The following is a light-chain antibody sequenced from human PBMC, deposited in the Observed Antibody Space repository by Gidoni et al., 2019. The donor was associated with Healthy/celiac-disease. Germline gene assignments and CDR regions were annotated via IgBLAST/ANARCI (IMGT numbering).Light chain of an antibody. CDR3: QQRSNWWT. Sequence: EIVLTQSPATLSLSPGERATLSCRASQSVSSYLAWYQQKPGQAPRLLIYDASNRATGIPARFSGSGSVTDFTLTISSLEPEDFAVYYCQQRSNWWTFXXXTKVEIK. CDR1: QSVSSY. CDR2: DAS. J-gene: IGKJ1*01. V-gene: IGKV3-11*01.